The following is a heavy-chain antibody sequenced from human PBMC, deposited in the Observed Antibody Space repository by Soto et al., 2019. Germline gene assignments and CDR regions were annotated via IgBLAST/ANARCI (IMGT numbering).Heavy chain of an antibody. CDR1: VAPIRRNNW. Sequence: SETPSLTCAVSVAPIRRNNWWGWVRQPPGKGLEWIGEIFHGGSTYYNPSLKTRLTISVDKSKNQFSLNLTSVTAADTAVYYCARVYSGSYSDSWGRGTLVTVSS. CDR3: ARVYSGSYSDS. CDR2: IFHGGST. J-gene: IGHJ4*02. D-gene: IGHD1-26*01. V-gene: IGHV4-4*02.